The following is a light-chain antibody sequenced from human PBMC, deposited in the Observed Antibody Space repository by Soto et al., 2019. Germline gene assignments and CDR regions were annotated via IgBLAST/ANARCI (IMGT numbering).Light chain of an antibody. Sequence: IVFTQSPVTPSFSPRDEAPLSCSSSQSVSSYLAWYQQKPGQAPRLLIYDASNRATGIPARFSGGGSGTDFTLTIDNLEPEDFAIYYCQQRSNWPPITFGQGTRLEIK. CDR1: QSVSSY. CDR3: QQRSNWPPIT. CDR2: DAS. J-gene: IGKJ5*01. V-gene: IGKV3-11*01.